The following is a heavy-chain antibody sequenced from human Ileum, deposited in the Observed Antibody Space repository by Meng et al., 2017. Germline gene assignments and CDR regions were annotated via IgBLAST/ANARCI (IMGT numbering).Heavy chain of an antibody. CDR2: IYYGGST. Sequence: QLRLQEAGPGLVKPAETRSPTCRVLSGSFTNSNYYWVWIRRPPGKGLEWIGSIYYGGSTYYNPSLKSRVTISVDTSTNQFSLKLISVTAADTAVYYCARRAHYGDPPRWGQGTLVTVSS. D-gene: IGHD4-17*01. CDR1: SGSFTNSNYY. J-gene: IGHJ4*02. CDR3: ARRAHYGDPPR. V-gene: IGHV4-39*01.